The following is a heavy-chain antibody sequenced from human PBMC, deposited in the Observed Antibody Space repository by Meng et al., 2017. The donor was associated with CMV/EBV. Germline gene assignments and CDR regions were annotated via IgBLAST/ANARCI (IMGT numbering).Heavy chain of an antibody. V-gene: IGHV1-18*01. CDR1: GYTFTSYG. J-gene: IGHJ6*02. D-gene: IGHD2-2*01. Sequence: ASVKVSCKASGYTFTSYGISWVRQAPGQGLEWMGWISAYNGNTNYAQKLQGRVTMTTDTSTSTAYMELRSLRAEDTAVYYCARGVVVPAAISVRVISVLGYYYYGMDVWGQGTTVTVSS. CDR2: ISAYNGNT. CDR3: ARGVVVPAAISVRVISVLGYYYYGMDV.